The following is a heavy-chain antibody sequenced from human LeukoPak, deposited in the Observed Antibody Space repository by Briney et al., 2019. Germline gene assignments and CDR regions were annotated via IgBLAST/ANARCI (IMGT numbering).Heavy chain of an antibody. CDR3: ARDLSYSGSYFGLFDY. J-gene: IGHJ4*02. Sequence: PGRSLRLSCAASGFTFSSFGMHWVRQAPGKGLEWVAVISYDGSNKYYADSVKGRFTISRDNAKNSLYLQMNSLRAEDTAVYYCARDLSYSGSYFGLFDYWGQGTLVTVSS. V-gene: IGHV3-30*03. D-gene: IGHD1-26*01. CDR2: ISYDGSNK. CDR1: GFTFSSFG.